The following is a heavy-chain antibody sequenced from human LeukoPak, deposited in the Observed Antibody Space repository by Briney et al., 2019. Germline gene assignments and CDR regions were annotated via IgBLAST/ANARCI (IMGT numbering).Heavy chain of an antibody. D-gene: IGHD3-3*01. Sequence: SETLSLTCAVYGGSFSGYYWSWIRQPPGKGLEWIGEINHSGSTNYNPSLKSRVTISVDTSKNQFSLKLSSVTAADTAVYYCARGLSYDFWSAYYMDVWGKGTTVTVSS. CDR3: ARGLSYDFWSAYYMDV. V-gene: IGHV4-34*01. CDR2: INHSGST. J-gene: IGHJ6*03. CDR1: GGSFSGYY.